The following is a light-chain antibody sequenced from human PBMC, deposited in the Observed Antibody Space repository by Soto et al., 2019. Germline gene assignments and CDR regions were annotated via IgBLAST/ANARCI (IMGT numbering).Light chain of an antibody. CDR1: SSDVGSYNY. CDR2: EVS. Sequence: SALTQPPSASGSPGQSVTISCTGTSSDVGSYNYVSWYQQHPDTAPKLVIYEVSKRPSGVPDRFSGSKSGNTASLTVSGLQADDEADYYCSSYAGSNILIFGGGTKVTVL. V-gene: IGLV2-8*01. J-gene: IGLJ2*01. CDR3: SSYAGSNILI.